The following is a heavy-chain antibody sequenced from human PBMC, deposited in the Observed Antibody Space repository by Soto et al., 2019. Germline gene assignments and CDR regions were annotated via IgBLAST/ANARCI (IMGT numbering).Heavy chain of an antibody. D-gene: IGHD3-10*01. Sequence: SETLSLTCTVSGGSISSCYWSWIRQPPGKGLEWIGYIYYSGSTNYNPSLKSRVTISVDTSKNQFSLKLSSVTAADTAVYYCARQNNYYGSGSYWPIDYWGQGTLVTVSS. CDR3: ARQNNYYGSGSYWPIDY. V-gene: IGHV4-59*08. CDR2: IYYSGST. CDR1: GGSISSCY. J-gene: IGHJ4*02.